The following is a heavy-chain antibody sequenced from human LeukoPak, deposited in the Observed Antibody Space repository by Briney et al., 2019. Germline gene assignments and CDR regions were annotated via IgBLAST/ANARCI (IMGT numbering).Heavy chain of an antibody. CDR1: GGSISSYY. V-gene: IGHV4-59*08. J-gene: IGHJ4*02. CDR2: IYYSGST. D-gene: IGHD6-19*01. CDR3: AHSGYSSFHYYFDY. Sequence: SETLSLTCTVSGGSISSYYWSWIRQPPGKGLEWIGYIYYSGSTNYNPSLKSRVTISVDTSKNQFSLKLSSVTAADTAVYYCAHSGYSSFHYYFDYWGQGTLVTVSS.